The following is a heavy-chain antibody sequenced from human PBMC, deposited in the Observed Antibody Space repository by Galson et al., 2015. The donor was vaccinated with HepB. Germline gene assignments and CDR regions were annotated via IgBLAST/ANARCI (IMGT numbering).Heavy chain of an antibody. CDR1: GFTFSSYA. Sequence: SLRLSCAASGFTFSSYAMHWVRQAPGKGLEWVAVISYDGSNKYYADSVKGRFTISRDNSKNTLYLQMNSLRAEDTAVYYCARDGYCSGGSCSYYYYYGMDVWGQGTTVTVSS. CDR2: ISYDGSNK. D-gene: IGHD2-15*01. V-gene: IGHV3-30-3*01. CDR3: ARDGYCSGGSCSYYYYYGMDV. J-gene: IGHJ6*02.